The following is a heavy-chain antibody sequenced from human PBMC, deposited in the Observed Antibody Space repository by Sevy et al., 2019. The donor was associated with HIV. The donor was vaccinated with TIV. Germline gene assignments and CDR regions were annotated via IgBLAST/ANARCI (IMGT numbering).Heavy chain of an antibody. CDR1: GFTFITYD. Sequence: GGSLRLSCAASGFTFITYDMHWVRHVTGKGLEWVSGVGPAGDTFYPGSVKGRFTISRENAKNSLYLQMNNLRAGDTAVYYCTRRGGYSDYGIDVWGQGTTVTVSS. CDR3: TRRGGYSDYGIDV. CDR2: VGPAGDT. V-gene: IGHV3-13*01. D-gene: IGHD5-12*01. J-gene: IGHJ6*02.